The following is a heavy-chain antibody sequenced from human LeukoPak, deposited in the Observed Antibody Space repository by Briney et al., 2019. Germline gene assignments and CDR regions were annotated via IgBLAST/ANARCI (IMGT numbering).Heavy chain of an antibody. CDR2: ISGSGGST. CDR3: AREGIAVRHYFDY. CDR1: GFTFSSYA. D-gene: IGHD6-19*01. J-gene: IGHJ4*02. V-gene: IGHV3-23*01. Sequence: GGSLRLSCAASGFTFSSYAMSWVRQAPGKGLEWVSAISGSGGSTYYADSVKGRFTISRDNAKNSLYLQMNSLRAEDTAVYYCAREGIAVRHYFDYWGQGTLVTVSS.